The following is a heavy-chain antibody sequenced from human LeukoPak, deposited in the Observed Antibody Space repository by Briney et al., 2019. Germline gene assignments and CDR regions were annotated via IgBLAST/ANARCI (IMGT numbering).Heavy chain of an antibody. D-gene: IGHD2-15*01. CDR3: AKVCCSGGLLYYFDS. J-gene: IGHJ4*02. CDR1: EFTFSSYS. V-gene: IGHV3-23*01. Sequence: GSLRLSFASSEFTFSSYSMAWVRQAPKKGLGWGSDISDSGGSTYYADSVRGRFTICRDNSKNTLYLQMNSLRAEDTAVYYCAKVCCSGGLLYYFDSWGQGTLVTVSS. CDR2: ISDSGGST.